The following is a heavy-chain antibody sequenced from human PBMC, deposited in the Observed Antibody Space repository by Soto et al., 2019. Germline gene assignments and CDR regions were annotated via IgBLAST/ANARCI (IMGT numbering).Heavy chain of an antibody. CDR2: IYHSGST. CDR1: SGSISSSNW. Sequence: PSETLSLTCAVSSGSISSSNWWSWVRQPPGKGLEWIGEIYHSGSTNYNPSLKSRVTISVDKSKNQFSLKLGSVTAADTAVYYCARGAPLLPPYCSGGSCYSNYFDYWGQGTLVTVSS. D-gene: IGHD2-15*01. J-gene: IGHJ4*02. V-gene: IGHV4-4*02. CDR3: ARGAPLLPPYCSGGSCYSNYFDY.